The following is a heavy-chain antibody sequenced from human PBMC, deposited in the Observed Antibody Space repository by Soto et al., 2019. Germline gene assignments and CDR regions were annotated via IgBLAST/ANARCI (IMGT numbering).Heavy chain of an antibody. CDR3: ARGSVVVPAAIAPSYYYYGMDV. J-gene: IGHJ6*02. Sequence: QVQLVQSGAEVKKPGASVKVSCKASGYTFTSYGISWVRQAPGQGLEWMGWISAYNGNTNYAQKLQGRVTMTTDTSTSTAYMELRSLRSDDTAVYYCARGSVVVPAAIAPSYYYYGMDVWGQGTTVTVSS. CDR1: GYTFTSYG. D-gene: IGHD2-2*02. V-gene: IGHV1-18*04. CDR2: ISAYNGNT.